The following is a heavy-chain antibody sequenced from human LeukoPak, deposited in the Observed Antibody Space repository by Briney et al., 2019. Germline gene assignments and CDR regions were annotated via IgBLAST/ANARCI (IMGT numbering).Heavy chain of an antibody. CDR1: GYTFTGYY. Sequence: GASVKVSCKASGYTFTGYYMHWVRQAPGQGLEWMGWINPNSGGTNYAQKFQGRVTMTRDTSISTAYMELSRLRSDDTAVYYCAREELLWFGELLNSGRMGYFDYWGQGTLVTVSS. V-gene: IGHV1-2*02. CDR3: AREELLWFGELLNSGRMGYFDY. J-gene: IGHJ4*02. D-gene: IGHD3-10*01. CDR2: INPNSGGT.